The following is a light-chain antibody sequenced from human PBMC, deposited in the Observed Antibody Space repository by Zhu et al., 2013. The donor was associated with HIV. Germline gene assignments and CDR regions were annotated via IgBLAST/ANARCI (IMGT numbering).Light chain of an antibody. CDR1: QGISSY. CDR2: EVS. J-gene: IGKJ1*01. Sequence: DIQLTQSPSFLSASVGDRVTITCRASQGISSYLAWYQQKPEKAPKLLIYEVSNLERGVPSRFSGSGSGTEFTLTISSLQPDDFATYYCQEYNSYWTFGQGTKVEIK. CDR3: QEYNSYWT. V-gene: IGKV1-9*01.